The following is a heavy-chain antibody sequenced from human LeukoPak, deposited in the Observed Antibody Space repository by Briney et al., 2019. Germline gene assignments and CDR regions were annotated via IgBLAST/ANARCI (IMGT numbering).Heavy chain of an antibody. CDR2: ISSSSSYI. CDR3: ASLSIVVVPAAMDWFDP. D-gene: IGHD2-2*01. Sequence: PGGSLRLSCAASGFTFSTYSMNWVRQAPGKGLEWVSSISSSSSYIYYADSVKGRFTISRDNAKNSLYLQMNSLRAEDTAVYYCASLSIVVVPAAMDWFDPWGQGTLVTVSS. V-gene: IGHV3-21*01. CDR1: GFTFSTYS. J-gene: IGHJ5*02.